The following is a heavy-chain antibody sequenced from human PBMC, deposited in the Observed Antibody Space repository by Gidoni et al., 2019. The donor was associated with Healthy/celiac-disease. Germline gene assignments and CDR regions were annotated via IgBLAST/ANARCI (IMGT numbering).Heavy chain of an antibody. V-gene: IGHV4-34*01. J-gene: IGHJ4*02. D-gene: IGHD6-19*01. Sequence: QVQLQQWGAGLLKPSEPLSLTCAVDGGSFSGYYWSWIRQPPGKGLEWIGEINHSGSTNYNPSLKSRVTISVDTSKTQFSLKLSSVTAADTAVYYCARVSGIAVAGSFLNWGQGTLVTVSS. CDR2: INHSGST. CDR3: ARVSGIAVAGSFLN. CDR1: GGSFSGYY.